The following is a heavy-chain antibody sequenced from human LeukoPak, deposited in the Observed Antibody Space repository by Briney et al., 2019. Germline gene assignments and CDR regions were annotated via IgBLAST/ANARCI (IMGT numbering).Heavy chain of an antibody. CDR3: ARGLYGSDSY. CDR2: IHHSGST. D-gene: IGHD6-19*01. J-gene: IGHJ4*02. V-gene: IGHV4-4*02. CDR1: GASVGSSNW. Sequence: PSAPLSLTCAVSGASVGSSNWWIWVRQPPKKGLEWIGEIHHSGSTNYNPSLKSRVTMSVDTSKNQISLRLSSVTAADTAVYYCARGLYGSDSYWGQGNLVTVSS.